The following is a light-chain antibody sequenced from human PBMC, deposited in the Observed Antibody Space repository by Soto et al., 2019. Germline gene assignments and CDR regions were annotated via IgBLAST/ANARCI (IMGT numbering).Light chain of an antibody. J-gene: IGLJ1*01. Sequence: QSALTQPPSASGSPGQSVTISCTGTSSDVGAYNYVSWYQQLPGKAPKLIIYEVSKRPSGVPDRFSGSKSGNTASLTVSGLQAEHEADYYCTSYAGTYSFFYVFRAGTKVTAL. V-gene: IGLV2-8*01. CDR3: TSYAGTYSFFYV. CDR1: SSDVGAYNY. CDR2: EVS.